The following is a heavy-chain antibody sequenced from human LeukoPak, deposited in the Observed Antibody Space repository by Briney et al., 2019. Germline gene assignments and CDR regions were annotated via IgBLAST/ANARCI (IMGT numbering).Heavy chain of an antibody. CDR3: ARVDSYCSSTSCYGMDV. CDR2: MNPNSGNT. Sequence: GASVKVSCKASGYTFTSYDINWVRQATGQGLEWMGWMNPNSGNTGYAQKFQGRVTMTRNTSISTAYMELSSLRSEDTAVYYCARVDSYCSSTSCYGMDVWGQGTTVTVSS. CDR1: GYTFTSYD. J-gene: IGHJ6*02. V-gene: IGHV1-8*01. D-gene: IGHD2-2*01.